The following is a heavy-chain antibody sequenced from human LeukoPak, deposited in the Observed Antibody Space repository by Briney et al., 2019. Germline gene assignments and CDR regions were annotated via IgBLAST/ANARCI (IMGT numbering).Heavy chain of an antibody. CDR2: VSNSGST. V-gene: IGHV4-59*08. D-gene: IGHD3-22*01. Sequence: SETLSLTWTVSGGSIRNYYWTWIRQPPGKGLEWIGHVSNSGSTNYNPSLKSRVTISIDTSKKHFSLKLSSVTAANTAVYYCASRAYYDSSGLDYWGQGILVTVSS. J-gene: IGHJ4*02. CDR3: ASRAYYDSSGLDY. CDR1: GGSIRNYY.